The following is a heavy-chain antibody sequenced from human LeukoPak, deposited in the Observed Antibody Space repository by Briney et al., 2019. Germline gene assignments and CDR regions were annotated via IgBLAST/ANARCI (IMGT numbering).Heavy chain of an antibody. Sequence: SVKVSCKASGGTFSSYAISWVRQAPGQGLEWMGGIIPIFGTANYAQKFQGRVTITADESTTTAYMELSGLRSDDSAVYYCARGTTPVRFLEWTYWGQGTLVTVSS. D-gene: IGHD3-3*01. CDR3: ARGTTPVRFLEWTY. CDR1: GGTFSSYA. V-gene: IGHV1-69*01. CDR2: IIPIFGTA. J-gene: IGHJ4*02.